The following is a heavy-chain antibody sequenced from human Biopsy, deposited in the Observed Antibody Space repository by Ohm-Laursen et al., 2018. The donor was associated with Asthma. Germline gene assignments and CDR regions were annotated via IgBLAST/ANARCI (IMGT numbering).Heavy chain of an antibody. CDR2: IAWDGINS. D-gene: IGHD2-21*01. CDR3: ARAGESDLVGGLDV. J-gene: IGHJ6*02. Sequence: SLRLSCAASRFTYEMHWVRQAPGKGLEWVAFIAWDGINSYYADSVKGRFTTSRDNSRNTLYLQKNSLRADDTAVYYCARAGESDLVGGLDVWGQGTTVIVS. V-gene: IGHV3-30*03. CDR1: RFTYE.